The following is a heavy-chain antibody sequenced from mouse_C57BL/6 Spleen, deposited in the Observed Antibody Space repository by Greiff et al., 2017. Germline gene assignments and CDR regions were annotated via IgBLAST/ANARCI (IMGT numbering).Heavy chain of an antibody. V-gene: IGHV1-26*01. Sequence: EVQLQQSGPELVKPGASVKISCKASGYTFTDYYMNWVKQSHGKSLEWIGDINPNNGGTSYNQKFKGKATFTVDKSSSTAYMELRSLTSEDSAVYYCAREGDYDGGSWFAYWGQGTLVTVSA. J-gene: IGHJ3*01. CDR3: AREGDYDGGSWFAY. D-gene: IGHD2-4*01. CDR2: INPNNGGT. CDR1: GYTFTDYY.